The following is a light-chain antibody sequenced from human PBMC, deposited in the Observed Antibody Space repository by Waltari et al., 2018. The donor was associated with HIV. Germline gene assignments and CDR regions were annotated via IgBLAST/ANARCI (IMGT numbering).Light chain of an antibody. CDR3: QAWDSRSVV. Sequence: SYALTQPPSVSVSPGQTATIPCSGDKLGDKFPSWYQQKAGQSPLLVIYQDAKRPSGIPERFSGSNSGKTATLTISGAQAVDEADYYCQAWDSRSVVFSGGTKLTVL. CDR2: QDA. CDR1: KLGDKF. V-gene: IGLV3-1*01. J-gene: IGLJ2*01.